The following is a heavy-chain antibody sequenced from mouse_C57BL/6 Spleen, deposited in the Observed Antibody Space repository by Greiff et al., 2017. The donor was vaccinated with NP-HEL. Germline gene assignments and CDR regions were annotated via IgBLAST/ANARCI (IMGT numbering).Heavy chain of an antibody. D-gene: IGHD2-4*01. CDR1: GYTFTAYP. J-gene: IGHJ2*01. Sequence: VQLQESGAELVKPGASVKMSCKASGYTFTAYPIEWMKQNHGKSLEWIGNFHPYNDDTKYNEKFKGKATLTVEKSSSTVYLELSRLTSDDSAVYYCAMIYYDYDGAFDYWGHGTTLTVSS. V-gene: IGHV1-47*01. CDR2: FHPYNDDT. CDR3: AMIYYDYDGAFDY.